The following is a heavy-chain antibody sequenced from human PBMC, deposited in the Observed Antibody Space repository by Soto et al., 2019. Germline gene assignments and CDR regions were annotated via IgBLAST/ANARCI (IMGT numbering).Heavy chain of an antibody. V-gene: IGHV4-61*01. CDR2: IYYSGST. CDR3: ARSLRYGDYFDY. Sequence: SETLSLTCTVSGGSISSGNYYWSWIRQPPGKGLEWIGYIYYSGSTNYNPSLKSRVTISVDTSKNQFSLKLSSVTAADTAVYYCARSLRYGDYFDYWGQGTLVTVSS. J-gene: IGHJ4*02. D-gene: IGHD4-17*01. CDR1: GGSISSGNYY.